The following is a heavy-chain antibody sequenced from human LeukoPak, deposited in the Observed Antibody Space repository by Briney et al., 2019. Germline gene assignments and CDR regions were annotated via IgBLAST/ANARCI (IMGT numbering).Heavy chain of an antibody. J-gene: IGHJ1*01. V-gene: IGHV3-23*01. Sequence: PGGSLRLSCAASGFTFSSYAMSWVRQAPGKGLEWVSAISGSGGCTYYADSVKGRFTISRDNSKNTLYLQMNSLRAEDTAVYYCAKDPEYSSSWYDKYFQHWGQGPLVTVSS. D-gene: IGHD6-13*01. CDR1: GFTFSSYA. CDR3: AKDPEYSSSWYDKYFQH. CDR2: ISGSGGCT.